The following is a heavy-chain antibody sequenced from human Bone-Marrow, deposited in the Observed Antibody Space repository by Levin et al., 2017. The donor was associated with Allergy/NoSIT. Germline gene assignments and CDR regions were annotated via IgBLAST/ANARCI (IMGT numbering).Heavy chain of an antibody. CDR1: GYTFTSSG. J-gene: IGHJ3*02. CDR3: ATDQIPGADGYDI. V-gene: IGHV1-18*04. CDR2: ISAHNGNT. D-gene: IGHD5-24*01. Sequence: GESLKISCTASGYTFTSSGITWVRQAPGQGLEWMAWISAHNGNTNYAQKFQDRVTLTTDTSTNTAYMEVRSLRSDDTAVYYCATDQIPGADGYDIWGQGTMVTISS.